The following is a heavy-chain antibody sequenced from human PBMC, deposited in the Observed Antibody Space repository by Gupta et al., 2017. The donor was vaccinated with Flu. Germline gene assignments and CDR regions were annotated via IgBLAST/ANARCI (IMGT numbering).Heavy chain of an antibody. J-gene: IGHJ5*02. V-gene: IGHV3-21*01. CDR2: ISSSSSYI. CDR1: GFTFSSYS. D-gene: IGHD1-20*01. CDR3: ASTSLITGTGLRFDP. Sequence: EVQLVESGGGLVKPGGSLRLSCAASGFTFSSYSMNWVRQAPGKGLEWVSSISSSSSYIYYADSVKGRFTISRDNAKNSLYLQMNSLRAEDTAVYYCASTSLITGTGLRFDPWGQGALVTVSS.